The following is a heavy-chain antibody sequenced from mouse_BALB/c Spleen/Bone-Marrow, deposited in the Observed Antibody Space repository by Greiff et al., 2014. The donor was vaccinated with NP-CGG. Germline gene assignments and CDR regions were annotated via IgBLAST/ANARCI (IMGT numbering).Heavy chain of an antibody. J-gene: IGHJ2*01. CDR2: IYPGSGST. Sequence: LQQSGSELVRPGASVKLSCKASGYTFTSYWMHWVKQRPGQGLEWIGNIYPGSGSTNYDEKFKSKATLTVDTSSSTAYMQLSSLTSEDSAVYYCTRRRGNYYYFDYWGQGTTLTVPS. D-gene: IGHD2-1*01. CDR3: TRRRGNYYYFDY. CDR1: GYTFTSYW. V-gene: IGHV1S22*01.